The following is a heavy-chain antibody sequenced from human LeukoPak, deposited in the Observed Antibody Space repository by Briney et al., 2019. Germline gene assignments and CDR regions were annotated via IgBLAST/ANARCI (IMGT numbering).Heavy chain of an antibody. Sequence: SETLSLTCAVYGGSFSDYYWSWIRQPPGKGLEWIGEINHSGTTNYNPSLKSRVTMSVDTSNNQFSLKLSSVTAADTAVFYCATSAWVAGPWLDPRGQGTLVTVSS. CDR1: GGSFSDYY. V-gene: IGHV4-34*01. J-gene: IGHJ5*02. D-gene: IGHD6-19*01. CDR3: ATSAWVAGPWLDP. CDR2: INHSGTT.